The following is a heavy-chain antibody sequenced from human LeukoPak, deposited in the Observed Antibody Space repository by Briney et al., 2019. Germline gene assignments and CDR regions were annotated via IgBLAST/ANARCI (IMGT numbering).Heavy chain of an antibody. V-gene: IGHV3-11*01. Sequence: GGSLRLSCAASGFIFSDYYMSWIRQAPGKGLEWVSYISSSGSTMYYTDSVKGRFAISRDNAKDSLYLQMNSLRAEDTAVYYCARDPGSGYEEHFDYWGQGTLVTVSS. CDR2: ISSSGSTM. D-gene: IGHD5-12*01. CDR3: ARDPGSGYEEHFDY. CDR1: GFIFSDYY. J-gene: IGHJ4*02.